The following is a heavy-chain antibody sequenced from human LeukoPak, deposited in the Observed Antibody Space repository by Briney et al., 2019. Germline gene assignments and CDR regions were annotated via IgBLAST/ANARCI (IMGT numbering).Heavy chain of an antibody. CDR1: GFSISNGYY. CDR3: ARQHDSYYYYFIDV. J-gene: IGHJ6*03. Sequence: SETLSLTCAVSGFSISNGYYWVWIRQPPGRGLEWIGSLYHSDSAYYNTSLRSRVSMSVDTSKNQFSLTLSFVTTADTAVYYCARQHDSYYYYFIDVWGSGTTVTVSS. CDR2: LYHSDSA. V-gene: IGHV4-38-2*01.